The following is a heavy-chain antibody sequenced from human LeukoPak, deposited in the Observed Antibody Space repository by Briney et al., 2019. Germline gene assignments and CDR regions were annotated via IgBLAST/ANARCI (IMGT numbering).Heavy chain of an antibody. CDR1: GYTFAGYY. Sequence: GASVKVSCKASGYTFAGYYMHWVRQAPGQGLEWMGRINPNSGGTNYAQKFQGGVTMTRDTSISTAYMELSRLRSDDTAVYYCARDLDRHAVDYWGQGTLVTVSS. V-gene: IGHV1-2*06. D-gene: IGHD1-14*01. CDR3: ARDLDRHAVDY. CDR2: INPNSGGT. J-gene: IGHJ4*02.